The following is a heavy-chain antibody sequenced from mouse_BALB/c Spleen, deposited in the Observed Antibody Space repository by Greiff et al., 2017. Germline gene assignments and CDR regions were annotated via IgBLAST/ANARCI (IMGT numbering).Heavy chain of an antibody. CDR3: ARQGWDGFDY. D-gene: IGHD4-1*01. Sequence: EVQVVESGGGLVKPGGSLKLSCAASGFAFSSYDMSWVRQTPEKRLEWVAYISSGGGSTYYPDTVKGRFTISRDNAKNTLYLQMSSLKSEDTAMYYCARQGWDGFDYWGQGTTLTVSS. CDR1: GFAFSSYD. CDR2: ISSGGGST. J-gene: IGHJ2*01. V-gene: IGHV5-12-1*01.